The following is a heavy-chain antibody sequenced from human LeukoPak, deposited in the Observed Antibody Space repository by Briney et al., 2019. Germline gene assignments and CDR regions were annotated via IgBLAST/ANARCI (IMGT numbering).Heavy chain of an antibody. J-gene: IGHJ4*02. V-gene: IGHV1-69*06. CDR1: GGTFSCYA. Sequence: SVTVSFKASGGTFSCYASSVVRQAPGQGLEWMGVTIPIFGRANYAQKFQGRVTITAYKSKSTAYMELSSLRAEDTVVYYCASTPSYGVTSDYWGQGTLVTVSS. CDR2: TIPIFGRA. D-gene: IGHD5-18*01. CDR3: ASTPSYGVTSDY.